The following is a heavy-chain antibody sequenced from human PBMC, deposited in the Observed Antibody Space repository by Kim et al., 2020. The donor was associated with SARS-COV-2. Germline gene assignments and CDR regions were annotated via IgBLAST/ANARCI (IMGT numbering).Heavy chain of an antibody. CDR2: TRNKANSYTT. V-gene: IGHV3-72*01. J-gene: IGHJ4*02. CDR1: GFTFSDHY. D-gene: IGHD3-22*01. CDR3: ARSDYYDRSGYYARSLFDY. Sequence: GGSLRLSCAASGFTFSDHYMDWVRQAPGKGLEWVGRTRNKANSYTTEYAASVKGRITISRDDSKNSLYLQMNSLKTEDTAVYYCARSDYYDRSGYYARSLFDYWGQGTLVTVSS.